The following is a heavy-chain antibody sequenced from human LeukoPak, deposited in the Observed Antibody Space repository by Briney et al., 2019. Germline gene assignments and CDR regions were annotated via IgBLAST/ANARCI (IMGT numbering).Heavy chain of an antibody. J-gene: IGHJ4*02. CDR3: ARIHYSGYDSGY. V-gene: IGHV1-18*01. CDR2: ISTYNGNT. Sequence: ASVEVSCKASGYTFTSYGISWVRQAPGQGLEWMGWISTYNGNTNYAQKLQGRVTMNTDTSTSTAYMELRSLRSDDTAVYYCARIHYSGYDSGYWGQGTLVTVSS. CDR1: GYTFTSYG. D-gene: IGHD5-12*01.